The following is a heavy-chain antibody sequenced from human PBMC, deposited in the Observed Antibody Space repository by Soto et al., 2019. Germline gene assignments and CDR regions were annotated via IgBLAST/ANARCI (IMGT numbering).Heavy chain of an antibody. CDR3: ARFQYYYDSSGYYRTNYYYYGMDV. J-gene: IGHJ6*02. V-gene: IGHV5-51*01. CDR2: IYPGDSDT. CDR1: GYSFTSYW. Sequence: GESLKISCKGSGYSFTSYWIGWVRQMPGKGLEWMGIIYPGDSDTRYSPSFQGQVTISADKSISTAYLQWSSLKASDTAMYYCARFQYYYDSSGYYRTNYYYYGMDVWGQGTTVTVS. D-gene: IGHD3-22*01.